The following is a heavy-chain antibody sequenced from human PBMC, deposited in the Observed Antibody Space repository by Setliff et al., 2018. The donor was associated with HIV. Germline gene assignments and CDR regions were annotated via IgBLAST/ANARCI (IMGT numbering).Heavy chain of an antibody. CDR1: GGSISSSNW. CDR3: ARRRDGYNLIDY. J-gene: IGHJ4*02. D-gene: IGHD5-12*01. CDR2: MSHSGSA. Sequence: SETLSLTCAVSGGSISSSNWWSRVHQPPGKGLEWIGEMSHSGSAAYNPSLRSRVTMSLDKSNNQFSLKLNSVTASDTAIYYCARRRDGYNLIDYWGQGTLVTVS. V-gene: IGHV4-4*02.